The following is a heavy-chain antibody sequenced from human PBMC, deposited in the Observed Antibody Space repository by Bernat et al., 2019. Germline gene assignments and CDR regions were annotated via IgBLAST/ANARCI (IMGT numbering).Heavy chain of an antibody. Sequence: EVQLLESGGGLVQPGGSLRLSCAASGFTFSSYAMSWVRQAPGKGLEWVSAISGSGGSTYYADSVKGRFTISRDNSKNTLYLQMNSLRAEDTAVYYCAKGIVGSNENTYYFDYWGQGTLVTVSS. CDR3: AKGIVGSNENTYYFDY. CDR1: GFTFSSYA. J-gene: IGHJ4*02. V-gene: IGHV3-23*01. CDR2: ISGSGGST. D-gene: IGHD1-1*01.